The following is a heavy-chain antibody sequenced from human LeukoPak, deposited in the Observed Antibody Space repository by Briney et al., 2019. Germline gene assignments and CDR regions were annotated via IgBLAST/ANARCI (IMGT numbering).Heavy chain of an antibody. Sequence: PAGGSLRHSCAASGFTFSSYAMSWVRQAPGKGLEWVSAISGSGGSTYYADSVKGRFTISRDNSKNTLYLQMNSLRAEDTAVYYCAKEDQTKASYSSSWYGGWDYYDRSGYYFDYWGQGTLVTVSS. CDR2: ISGSGGST. D-gene: IGHD6-13*01. J-gene: IGHJ4*02. V-gene: IGHV3-23*01. CDR3: AKEDQTKASYSSSWYGGWDYYDRSGYYFDY. CDR1: GFTFSSYA.